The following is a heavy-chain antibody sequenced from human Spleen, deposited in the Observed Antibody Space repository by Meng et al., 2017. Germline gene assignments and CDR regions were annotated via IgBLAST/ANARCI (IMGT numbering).Heavy chain of an antibody. Sequence: GESLKISCAASGISFSSYSMNWVRQAPGKGLEWVSSITSSSSFIYYADSVKGRFTISRDNAKNSLYLQMSSLRAEDTAVYYCARLPGSYYIDYWGQGTMVTVSP. J-gene: IGHJ4*02. CDR1: GISFSSYS. D-gene: IGHD1-26*01. CDR2: ITSSSSFI. CDR3: ARLPGSYYIDY. V-gene: IGHV3-21*01.